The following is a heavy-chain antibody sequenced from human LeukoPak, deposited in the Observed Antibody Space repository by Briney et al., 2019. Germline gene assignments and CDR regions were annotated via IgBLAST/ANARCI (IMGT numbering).Heavy chain of an antibody. D-gene: IGHD2-2*01. J-gene: IGHJ3*02. CDR1: GGTFSSYA. CDR2: IIPILGIA. CDR3: ASLGDIVVVPAELNDAFDI. V-gene: IGHV1-69*04. Sequence: SVKVSCKASGGTFSSYAISWVRQAPGQGLEWMGRIIPILGIANYAQKVQGRVTITADKSTSTAYMELSSLRSEDTAVYYCASLGDIVVVPAELNDAFDIWGQGTMVTVSS.